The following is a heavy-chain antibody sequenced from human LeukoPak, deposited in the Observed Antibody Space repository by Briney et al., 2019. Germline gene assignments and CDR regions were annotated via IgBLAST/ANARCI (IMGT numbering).Heavy chain of an antibody. CDR2: MNPNSGNT. J-gene: IGHJ6*03. D-gene: IGHD2-2*01. Sequence: ASVKVSCKASGYTFTSYDINWVRQATGQGLEWMGWMNPNSGNTGYAQKFQGRVTITRNTSISTAYMELSSLRSEDTAVYYCARGRYCSSTSCRYYYYYYMDVWGKGTTVTVSS. CDR3: ARGRYCSSTSCRYYYYYYMDV. CDR1: GYTFTSYD. V-gene: IGHV1-8*03.